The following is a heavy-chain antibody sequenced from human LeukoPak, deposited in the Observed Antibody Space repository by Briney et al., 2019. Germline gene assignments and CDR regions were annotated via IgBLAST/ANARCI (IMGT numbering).Heavy chain of an antibody. CDR3: AKDEGFDYYMDV. V-gene: IGHV3-33*06. J-gene: IGHJ6*03. CDR1: GLTFSSYG. Sequence: PGGSLRLSCAAPGLTFSSYGMHWVRQAPGKGLEWVAVIWYDGSNKYYADSVKGRFTISRDNSKNTLYLQMNSLRAEDTAVYYCAKDEGFDYYMDVWGKGTTVTVSS. D-gene: IGHD3-10*01. CDR2: IWYDGSNK.